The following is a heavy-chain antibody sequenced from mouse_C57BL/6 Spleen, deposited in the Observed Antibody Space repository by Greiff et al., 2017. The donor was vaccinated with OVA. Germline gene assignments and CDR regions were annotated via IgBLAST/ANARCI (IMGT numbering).Heavy chain of an antibody. CDR1: GYTFTSYW. CDR3: ARRLYSNGALDY. V-gene: IGHV1-7*01. D-gene: IGHD2-5*01. J-gene: IGHJ4*01. Sequence: VQVVESGAELAKPGASVKLSCKASGYTFTSYWMHWVKQRPGQGLEWIGYINPSSGYTKYNQKFKDKATLTADKSSSTAYMQLSSLTYEDSAVYYCARRLYSNGALDYWGQGTSVTVSS. CDR2: INPSSGYT.